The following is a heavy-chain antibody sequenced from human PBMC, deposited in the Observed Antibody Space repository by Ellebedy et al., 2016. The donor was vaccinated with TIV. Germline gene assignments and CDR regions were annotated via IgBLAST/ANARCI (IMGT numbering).Heavy chain of an antibody. J-gene: IGHJ4*02. CDR1: GFTFSSYN. CDR3: ARDLHFAFDY. V-gene: IGHV3-21*01. Sequence: PEGSLRLSCAASGFTFSSYNMNWVRQAPGKGLEWVSSISSNSGNKYCADSVEGRFTISRDNARNSLYLQMNSLRAEDTAVYYCARDLHFAFDYWGRGTLVTVSS. CDR2: ISSNSGNK.